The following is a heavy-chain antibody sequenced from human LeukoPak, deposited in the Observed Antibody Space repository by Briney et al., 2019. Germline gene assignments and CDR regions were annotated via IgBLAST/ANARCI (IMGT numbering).Heavy chain of an antibody. CDR1: GYTFTSYH. Sequence: ASVKVSCESSGYTFTSYHFRWVRQAPGQGLEWMGVINPGGGTSYAQKFQGRVTMTRDTSTRRVYMELSSLRSEDTALYYCARGDYGGNSADSWGQGTLVTVSS. CDR3: ARGDYGGNSADS. J-gene: IGHJ5*01. CDR2: INPGGGT. D-gene: IGHD4-23*01. V-gene: IGHV1-46*01.